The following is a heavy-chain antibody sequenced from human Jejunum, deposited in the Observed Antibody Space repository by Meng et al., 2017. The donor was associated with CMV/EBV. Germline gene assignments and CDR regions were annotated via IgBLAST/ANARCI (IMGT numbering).Heavy chain of an antibody. Sequence: ASGRTFINSAVHWVLQAPGQGLECMGGLVPLYGTTSFGEKFKARVPLTADESASVVYMELSSLRSDDTAVYYCARSPANYFSARMDYWGPGTLVTVSS. V-gene: IGHV1-69*01. D-gene: IGHD3-3*01. J-gene: IGHJ4*02. CDR1: GRTFINSA. CDR3: ARSPANYFSARMDY. CDR2: LVPLYGTT.